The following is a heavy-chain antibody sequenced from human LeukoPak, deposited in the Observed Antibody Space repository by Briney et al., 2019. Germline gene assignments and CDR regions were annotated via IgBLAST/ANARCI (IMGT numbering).Heavy chain of an antibody. Sequence: GASVKVSCKASGYTFTGYYMHWVRQAPGQGLEWMGWISAYNGNTNYAQKLQGRVTMTTDTSTSTAYMELRSLTSDDTAVYYCARDRSVVRGVIITFDYWGQGTLVTVSS. D-gene: IGHD3-10*01. V-gene: IGHV1-18*04. CDR1: GYTFTGYY. CDR2: ISAYNGNT. CDR3: ARDRSVVRGVIITFDY. J-gene: IGHJ4*02.